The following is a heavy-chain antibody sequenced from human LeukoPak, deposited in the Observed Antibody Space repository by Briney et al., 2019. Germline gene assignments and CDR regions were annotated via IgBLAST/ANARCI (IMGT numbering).Heavy chain of an antibody. J-gene: IGHJ4*02. CDR2: MNPKSGDS. V-gene: IGHV1-8*01. D-gene: IGHD4-17*01. Sequence: ASVKVSCEASGYTFTNYDINWVRQPTGQGLQWIGWMNPKSGDSGYAQELQGRVVMTRDTSISTAYMELSSLTSEDTALYFCTRFSPDENHGDYAFDYWGQGTPVTVSS. CDR3: TRFSPDENHGDYAFDY. CDR1: GYTFTNYD.